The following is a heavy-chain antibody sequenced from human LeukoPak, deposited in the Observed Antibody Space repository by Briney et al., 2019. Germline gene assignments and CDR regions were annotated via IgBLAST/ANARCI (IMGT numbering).Heavy chain of an antibody. V-gene: IGHV1-2*02. CDR2: INPNSGGT. Sequence: ASVKLSCTASGYTFTGYYMHWVRQAPGQGLEWMGWINPNSGGTNYAQKFQGRVTMTRDTSISTAYMELSRLRSDDTAVYYCASDGDSSSSYRWFDHWGQGTLVTVSS. CDR1: GYTFTGYY. J-gene: IGHJ5*02. CDR3: ASDGDSSSSYRWFDH. D-gene: IGHD6-6*01.